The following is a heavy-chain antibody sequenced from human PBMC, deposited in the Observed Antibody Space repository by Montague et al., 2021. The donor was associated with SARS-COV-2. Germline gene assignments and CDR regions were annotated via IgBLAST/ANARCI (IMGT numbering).Heavy chain of an antibody. CDR3: ARGQVTISGVLIFIPAAGHLDG. D-gene: IGHD3-3*01. J-gene: IGHJ3*01. CDR1: SGSFSDFY. CDR2: INNTESA. V-gene: IGHV4-34*01. Sequence: SETLSLTCAAYSGSFSDFYWTWTRKSPGKGLEWVGEINNTESATYNPSPKGRVTLSRETSKNKFSLKLQSVTPADTAVYYCARGQVTISGVLIFIPAAGHLDGWGQGTSVTVSS.